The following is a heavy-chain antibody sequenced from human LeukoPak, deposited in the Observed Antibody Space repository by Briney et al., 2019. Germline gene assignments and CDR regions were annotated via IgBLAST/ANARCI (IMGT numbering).Heavy chain of an antibody. CDR1: GGSISSYY. J-gene: IGHJ6*02. V-gene: IGHV4-59*01. Sequence: PSETLSLTYTVSGGSISSYYWSWIRQPPGKGLEWIGYIYYSGSTNYNPSLKSRVTISVDTSKNQFSLKLSSVTAADTAVYYCARGKGYDSSGYYYGMDVWGQGTTVTVSS. CDR3: ARGKGYDSSGYYYGMDV. D-gene: IGHD3-22*01. CDR2: IYYSGST.